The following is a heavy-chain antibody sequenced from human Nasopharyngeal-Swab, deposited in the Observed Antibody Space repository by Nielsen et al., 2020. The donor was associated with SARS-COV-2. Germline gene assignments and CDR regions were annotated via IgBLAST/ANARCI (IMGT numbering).Heavy chain of an antibody. D-gene: IGHD3-3*01. V-gene: IGHV4-31*03. CDR2: IYYSGST. CDR3: ARSLYYDFWSGYYTGSQGNYYYYYMDV. Sequence: SETLSLTCTVSGGSISSGGYYWSWIRQHPGKGLEWIGYIYYSGSTYYNPSLKSRVTISVDTPKNQFSLKLSSVTAADTAVYHCARSLYYDFWSGYYTGSQGNYYYYYMDVWGKGTTVTVSS. J-gene: IGHJ6*03. CDR1: GGSISSGGYY.